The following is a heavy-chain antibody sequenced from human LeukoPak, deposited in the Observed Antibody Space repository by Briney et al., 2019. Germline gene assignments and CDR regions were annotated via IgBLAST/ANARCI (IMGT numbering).Heavy chain of an antibody. J-gene: IGHJ2*01. CDR2: ISGSGGST. D-gene: IGHD3-3*02. CDR3: ARDSTGYWYFDL. V-gene: IGHV3-23*01. Sequence: PGGSLRLSCAASGFTFSNHAMSWVRQAPGRGLEWVSAISGSGGSTYYADSVKGRFTISRDNSKNTLYLQMNSLRAEDTAVYYCARDSTGYWYFDLWGRGTLVSVSS. CDR1: GFTFSNHA.